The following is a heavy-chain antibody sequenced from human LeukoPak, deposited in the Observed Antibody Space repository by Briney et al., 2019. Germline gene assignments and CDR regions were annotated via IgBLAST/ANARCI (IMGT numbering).Heavy chain of an antibody. Sequence: GGSLRLSCAASGFNLNNAWMTWVRQAPGKGLEWVGRIRSKTDGGTTDYAAPVKGRFSIPRDDSENTLYLQMDSLKGEDTAVYYCTSAYYGYWGQGTLVTVSS. CDR2: IRSKTDGGTT. D-gene: IGHD3-22*01. J-gene: IGHJ4*02. V-gene: IGHV3-15*01. CDR3: TSAYYGY. CDR1: GFNLNNAW.